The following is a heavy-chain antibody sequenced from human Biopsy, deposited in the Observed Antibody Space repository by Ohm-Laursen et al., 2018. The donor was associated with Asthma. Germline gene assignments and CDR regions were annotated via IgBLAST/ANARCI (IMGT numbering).Heavy chain of an antibody. CDR1: GFTFSSYG. D-gene: IGHD2-2*01. CDR3: AKGFSSTSCYGICYYYVMDV. CDR2: ISYDGSNK. J-gene: IGHJ6*02. Sequence: SLRLSCTASGFTFSSYGMHWVRQAPGKGLEWVAVISYDGSNKYYADSVKGRFTISRDNSKNTLYLQMNSLRAEDTAVYCCAKGFSSTSCYGICYYYVMDVWGQGTTVTVSS. V-gene: IGHV3-30*18.